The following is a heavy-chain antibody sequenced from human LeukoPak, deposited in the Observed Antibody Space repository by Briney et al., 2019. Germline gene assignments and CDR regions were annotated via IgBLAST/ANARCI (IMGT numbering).Heavy chain of an antibody. V-gene: IGHV1-46*01. D-gene: IGHD6-19*01. J-gene: IGHJ4*02. CDR3: ARATAVAAPFDY. CDR1: GYTFTSYY. CDR2: INPNGGST. Sequence: ASVKVSCKASGYTFTSYYMHWVRQAPGQGLEWMGIINPNGGSTSYAQKFQGRVTMTRDTSTSTVYMELSSLRSEDTAVYYCARATAVAAPFDYWGQGTLVTVSS.